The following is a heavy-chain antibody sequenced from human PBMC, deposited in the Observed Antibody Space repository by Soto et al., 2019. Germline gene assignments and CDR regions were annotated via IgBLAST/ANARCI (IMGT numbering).Heavy chain of an antibody. CDR3: ARADSGYAHGYYYYGMDV. CDR2: ISSSSSTI. CDR1: GFTFSSYS. Sequence: GGSLRLSCAASGFTFSSYSMNWVRQAPGKGLEWVSYISSSSSTIYYADSVKGRFTISRDNAKNSLYLQMNSLRAEDTAVYYCARADSGYAHGYYYYGMDVWGQETTVTVSS. J-gene: IGHJ6*02. V-gene: IGHV3-48*01. D-gene: IGHD5-12*01.